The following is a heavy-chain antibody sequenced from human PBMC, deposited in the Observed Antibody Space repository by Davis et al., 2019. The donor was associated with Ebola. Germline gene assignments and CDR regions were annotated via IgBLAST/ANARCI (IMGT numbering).Heavy chain of an antibody. V-gene: IGHV3-7*01. J-gene: IGHJ5*02. D-gene: IGHD6-19*01. Sequence: PGGSLRLSCAASGFTFSSYWMSWVRQAPGKGLEWVANIKQDGSEQNYVDSVKGRFTISRDNTKNSLWLQMNSLRVEDTAVYYCARDPDTSGYYSWFDPWGQGTLVTVSS. CDR2: IKQDGSEQ. CDR1: GFTFSSYW. CDR3: ARDPDTSGYYSWFDP.